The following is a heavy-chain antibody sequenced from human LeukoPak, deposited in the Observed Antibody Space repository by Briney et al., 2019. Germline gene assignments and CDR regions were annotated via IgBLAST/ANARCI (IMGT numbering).Heavy chain of an antibody. CDR1: GFTLSRYW. CDR3: ARGGNLEN. J-gene: IGHJ4*02. CDR2: INEDGGER. V-gene: IGHV3-7*01. Sequence: GGSLRLPCAASGFTLSRYWMSWVRQAPGKGLEWVANINEDGGERHYVDTVKGRFTISRDNAKNSLYLQMNSLRAEDTAVYYCARGGNLENWGRGTLVTVSS. D-gene: IGHD1-14*01.